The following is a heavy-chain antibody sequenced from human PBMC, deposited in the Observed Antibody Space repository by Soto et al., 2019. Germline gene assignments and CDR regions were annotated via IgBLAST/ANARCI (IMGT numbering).Heavy chain of an antibody. Sequence: GGSLRLSCAASGFTFSSYSMNWVRQAPGKGLEWVSYISSSSSTIYYADSVKGRFTISRDNAKNSLYLQMNSLRDEDTAVYYCAREFRGYSGYETQLDFDYWGQGTLVTVSS. J-gene: IGHJ4*02. CDR1: GFTFSSYS. CDR3: AREFRGYSGYETQLDFDY. D-gene: IGHD5-12*01. CDR2: ISSSSSTI. V-gene: IGHV3-48*02.